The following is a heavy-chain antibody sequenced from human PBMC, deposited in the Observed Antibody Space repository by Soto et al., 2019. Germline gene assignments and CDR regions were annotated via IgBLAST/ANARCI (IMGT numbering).Heavy chain of an antibody. V-gene: IGHV3-21*01. CDR1: GFTFSRYS. D-gene: IGHD3-3*01. CDR3: ASLFWSGSSQSESF. Sequence: GGSLRLSCAASGFTFSRYSMNWVRQAPGKGLEWVSSISTSSDNTYYADSVKGRCTVSRDNARNSLYLQMNSLRAEDTAVYYCASLFWSGSSQSESFWGQGTLVTVSS. CDR2: ISTSSDNT. J-gene: IGHJ4*02.